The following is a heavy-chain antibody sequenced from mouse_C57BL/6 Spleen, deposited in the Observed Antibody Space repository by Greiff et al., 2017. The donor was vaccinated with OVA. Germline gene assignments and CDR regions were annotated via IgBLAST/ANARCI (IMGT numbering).Heavy chain of an antibody. V-gene: IGHV1-55*01. Sequence: VQLQQPGAELVKPGASVKMSCKASGYTFTSYWITWVKQRPGQGLEWIGDIYPGSGSTNYNEKFKSKATLTVDTSSSTAYMQLSSLTSEDSAVYYCAGIYYGNAYYAMDYWGQGTSVTVSS. CDR1: GYTFTSYW. CDR2: IYPGSGST. D-gene: IGHD2-1*01. J-gene: IGHJ4*01. CDR3: AGIYYGNAYYAMDY.